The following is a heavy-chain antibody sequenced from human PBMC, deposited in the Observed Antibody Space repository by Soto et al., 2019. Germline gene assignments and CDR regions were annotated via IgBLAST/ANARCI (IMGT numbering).Heavy chain of an antibody. CDR1: GYNFTSYC. CDR2: IDPSDSST. D-gene: IGHD6-13*01. V-gene: IGHV5-10-1*01. J-gene: IGHJ4*02. Sequence: GESLKISCKGSGYNFTSYCISWVRQMPGRGLEWMGRIDPSDSSTNYSPSFRGHVTISADRSIDTAYLQWNSLGASDTAIYYCRRFDSGYSKCWGQGTLVTVSS. CDR3: RRFDSGYSKC.